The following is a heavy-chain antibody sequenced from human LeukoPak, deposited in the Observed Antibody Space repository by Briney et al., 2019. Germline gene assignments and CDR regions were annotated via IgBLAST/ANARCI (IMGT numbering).Heavy chain of an antibody. V-gene: IGHV1-24*01. CDR3: ATVPVRLTAILRYFDY. J-gene: IGHJ4*02. Sequence: ASVKVSCKVSGYTLTELSMYWVRQAPGKGLEWMGGFDPEDGETIYAQKFQGRVTMTEDTSTDTAYMELSSLRSEDTAVYYCATVPVRLTAILRYFDYWGQGTLVTVSS. D-gene: IGHD2-21*02. CDR1: GYTLTELS. CDR2: FDPEDGET.